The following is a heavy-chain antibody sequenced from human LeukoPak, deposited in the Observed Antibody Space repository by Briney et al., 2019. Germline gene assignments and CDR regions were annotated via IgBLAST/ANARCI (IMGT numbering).Heavy chain of an antibody. Sequence: SETLSLTCTVSGGSISSGVYHWGWIRQSPGEGLEWIPSIYYTGATYYNPSLKSRVAISLDTYKNQFSLKMESVTAEDTAIYYCARDIPSGYHDHWGQGTLVTASS. J-gene: IGHJ5*02. D-gene: IGHD3-3*01. CDR3: ARDIPSGYHDH. CDR2: IYYTGAT. CDR1: GGSISSGVYH. V-gene: IGHV4-39*07.